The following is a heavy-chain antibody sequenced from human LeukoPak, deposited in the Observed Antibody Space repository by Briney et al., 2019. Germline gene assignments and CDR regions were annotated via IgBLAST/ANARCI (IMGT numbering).Heavy chain of an antibody. J-gene: IGHJ4*02. Sequence: GSLRLSCAASGFTFSSYAMHWVRQAPGKGLEWVAVISYDGSNKYYADSVKGRFTISRDNSKNTLYLQMNSLRAEDTAVYYCARDNDYVWGSYRPFDYWGQGTLVTVSS. D-gene: IGHD3-16*02. CDR2: ISYDGSNK. CDR1: GFTFSSYA. CDR3: ARDNDYVWGSYRPFDY. V-gene: IGHV3-30-3*01.